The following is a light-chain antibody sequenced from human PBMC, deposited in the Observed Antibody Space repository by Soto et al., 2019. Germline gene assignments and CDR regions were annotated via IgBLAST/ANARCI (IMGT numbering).Light chain of an antibody. CDR2: DTS. CDR3: HQRNDWPWT. CDR1: ESLGHY. Sequence: EVLLTQSPATRSLSPGETATPSSRASESLGHYVAWYQHKPGQGPRLLIYDTSDGATGVPARFSGSGSGTDFTLTISGLEPEDFVIYYCHQRNDWPWTFGQGTKVDIK. V-gene: IGKV3-11*01. J-gene: IGKJ1*01.